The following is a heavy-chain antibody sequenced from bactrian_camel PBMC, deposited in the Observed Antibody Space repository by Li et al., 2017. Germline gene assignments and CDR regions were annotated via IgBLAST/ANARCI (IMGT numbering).Heavy chain of an antibody. CDR1: GFTFSNYD. V-gene: IGHV3S40*01. CDR2: IYTGGGTT. Sequence: VQLVESGGGLVQPGGSVRLSCVASGFTFSNYDMRWLRQAPGKEREGVARIYTGGGTTGYSDSVKGRFTISRDNAKSTVYLQMDRLTPEDTAMYYCAAARYCSENGGTLSFLRYLDIWGHGTQVTVS. J-gene: IGHJ2*01. CDR3: AAARYCSENGGTLSFLRYLDI. D-gene: IGHD2*01.